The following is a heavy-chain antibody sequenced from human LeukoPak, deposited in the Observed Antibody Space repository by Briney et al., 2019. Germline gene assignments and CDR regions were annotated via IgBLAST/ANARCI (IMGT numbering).Heavy chain of an antibody. Sequence: SETLSLTCTDPGGSISGYYWSWIRQPPGKGLEWIGYIYYSGSTNYNPSLKSRVTISIDMSKNQFSLKLSSVTAADTAVYYCARSGYYYDSLDYWGQGTLVTVSS. CDR3: ARSGYYYDSLDY. D-gene: IGHD3-22*01. J-gene: IGHJ4*02. CDR1: GGSISGYY. V-gene: IGHV4-59*08. CDR2: IYYSGST.